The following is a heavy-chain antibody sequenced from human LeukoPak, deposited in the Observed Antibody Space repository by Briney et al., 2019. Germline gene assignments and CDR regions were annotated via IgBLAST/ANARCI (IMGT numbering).Heavy chain of an antibody. V-gene: IGHV3-43*02. J-gene: IGHJ4*02. D-gene: IGHD4-11*01. CDR1: GFTFHDYA. CDR3: AKDGYGNYDY. CDR2: ISGHGDST. Sequence: GGSLRLSCAASGFTFHDYAMHWVRQVPGKGLEWVSLISGHGDSTYYADSVKGRFTISRDNSKDSLYLQMNSLKTEDTAFYYCAKDGYGNYDYWGQGTLVTVSS.